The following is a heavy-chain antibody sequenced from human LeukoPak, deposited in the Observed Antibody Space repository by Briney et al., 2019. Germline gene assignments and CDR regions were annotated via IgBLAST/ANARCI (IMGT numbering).Heavy chain of an antibody. D-gene: IGHD2-2*01. CDR3: ARGEPIYCSSTSCLYYYYGMDV. Sequence: PSETLPLTCAVYGGSFSGYYWSWIRQPPGKGLEWIGEINHSGSTNYNPSLKSRVTISVDTSKNQFSLKLSSVTAADTAVYYCARGEPIYCSSTSCLYYYYGMDVWGQGTTVTVSS. J-gene: IGHJ6*02. CDR1: GGSFSGYY. CDR2: INHSGST. V-gene: IGHV4-34*01.